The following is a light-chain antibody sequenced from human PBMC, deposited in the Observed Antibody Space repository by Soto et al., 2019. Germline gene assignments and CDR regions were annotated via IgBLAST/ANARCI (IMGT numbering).Light chain of an antibody. CDR3: QQYDNWPQT. CDR2: DAS. V-gene: IGKV3-11*01. Sequence: EIVLTQSPATLSLSPGERATLSCRASQSVSTYLAWYQQTPGRPPRLLIYDASKRAPGIPARFSGSGSGTDFTLTVSSLEPEDFAVYYCQQYDNWPQTFGQGTKVDIK. CDR1: QSVSTY. J-gene: IGKJ1*01.